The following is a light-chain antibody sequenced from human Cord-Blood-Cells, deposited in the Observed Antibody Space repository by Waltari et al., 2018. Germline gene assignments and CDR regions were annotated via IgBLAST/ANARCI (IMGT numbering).Light chain of an antibody. J-gene: IGLJ2*01. CDR1: ALPKQY. V-gene: IGLV3-25*03. CDR3: QSADSSADVV. Sequence: SYELTQPPSVSVSPGQTARITCSGDALPKQYAYWYQQQPGQAPVLVIYKDSERPSGLPERFSGSSSGTTVTLTISGVQAEDEADYYCQSADSSADVVFGGGTKLTVL. CDR2: KDS.